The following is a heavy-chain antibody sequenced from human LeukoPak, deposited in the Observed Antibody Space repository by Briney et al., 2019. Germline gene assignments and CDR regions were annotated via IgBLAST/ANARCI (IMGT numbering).Heavy chain of an antibody. Sequence: GGSLRLSCAASGFTFSSYGMHWVRQAPGKGLEWVAVISYDGSNKYYADSVKGRFTISRDNSKNTLYLQMNSLRAEDTAVYYCAKVPTYYYDSNGYYTEDWGQGTLVTVSS. J-gene: IGHJ4*02. CDR2: ISYDGSNK. CDR1: GFTFSSYG. D-gene: IGHD3-22*01. V-gene: IGHV3-30*18. CDR3: AKVPTYYYDSNGYYTED.